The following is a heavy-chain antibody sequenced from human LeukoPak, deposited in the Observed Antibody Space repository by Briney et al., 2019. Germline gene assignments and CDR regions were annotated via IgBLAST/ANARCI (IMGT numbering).Heavy chain of an antibody. V-gene: IGHV4-59*08. Sequence: PSETLSLTCTVSGGSISSYYWSWIRQPPGKGLEWIGYIYYSGSTNYNPSLKSRVTISVDTSKNQFSLKLSSVTAADTAVYYCARQPSGYYSFFDYWGQGTLVTVSS. CDR1: GGSISSYY. CDR2: IYYSGST. CDR3: ARQPSGYYSFFDY. D-gene: IGHD3-22*01. J-gene: IGHJ4*02.